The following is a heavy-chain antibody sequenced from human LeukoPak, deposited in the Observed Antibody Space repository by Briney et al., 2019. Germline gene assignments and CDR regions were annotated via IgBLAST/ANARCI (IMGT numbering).Heavy chain of an antibody. Sequence: PGGSLRLSCAAPGFTFSSYGMHWVRQAPGKGLEWVAFIRYDGSNKYYADSVKGRFTISRDNSKNTLYLQMNSLRAEDTAVYYCAKGASSYYYYYYMDVWGKGTTVTVSS. J-gene: IGHJ6*03. CDR1: GFTFSSYG. CDR3: AKGASSYYYYYYMDV. V-gene: IGHV3-30*02. CDR2: IRYDGSNK. D-gene: IGHD2-15*01.